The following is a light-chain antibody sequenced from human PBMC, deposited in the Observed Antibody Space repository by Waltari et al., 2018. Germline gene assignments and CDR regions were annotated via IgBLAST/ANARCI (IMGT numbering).Light chain of an antibody. CDR2: DVS. V-gene: IGKV3-11*01. CDR3: QQRSNWPPT. Sequence: EIVLTQSPATLSLSPGDRVTLPCRASQSVSSSLAWYQQKPGQAPRLLFHDVSNRATGIPARFSVSGSGTDFTLTISSLEAEDFAVYYCQQRSNWPPTFGQGTKVEIK. J-gene: IGKJ1*01. CDR1: QSVSSS.